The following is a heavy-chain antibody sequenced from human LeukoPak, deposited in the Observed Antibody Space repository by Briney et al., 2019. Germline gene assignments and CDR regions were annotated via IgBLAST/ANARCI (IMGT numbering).Heavy chain of an antibody. D-gene: IGHD5-18*01. J-gene: IGHJ5*02. V-gene: IGHV4-34*01. CDR1: GGSFSNYY. CDR3: ARYRRDTAMVISTRVWFDP. CDR2: INHSGST. Sequence: SETLSLTCAVYGGSFSNYYWSWIRQPPGKGLEWIGEINHSGSTNYNPSLKSRVTISVDTSKNQFSLKLSSVAAADTAVYYCARYRRDTAMVISTRVWFDPWGQGTLVTVSS.